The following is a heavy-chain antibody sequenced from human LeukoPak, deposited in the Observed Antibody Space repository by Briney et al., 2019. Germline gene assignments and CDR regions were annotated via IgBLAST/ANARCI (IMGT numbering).Heavy chain of an antibody. V-gene: IGHV3-21*01. CDR1: GFTFSSYS. CDR2: ISSSSSYI. Sequence: GGSLRLSCAASGFTFSSYSMNWVRQAPGKGLEWVSSISSSSSYIYYADSVKGRFTISRDNAKNSLYLQMNSLRAEDTAVYYCAKDAIWDIVVVPAAIWGQGTMVTVSS. D-gene: IGHD2-2*01. J-gene: IGHJ3*02. CDR3: AKDAIWDIVVVPAAI.